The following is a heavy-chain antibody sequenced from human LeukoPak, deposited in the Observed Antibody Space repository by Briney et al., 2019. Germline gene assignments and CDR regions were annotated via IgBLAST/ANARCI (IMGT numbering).Heavy chain of an antibody. Sequence: GGSLRLSCAASGFTFDDYNMHWVRQTPEKGLEWVSLISWDGGTAYYGDSMKGRFTVSRDNSKKSLYLQMNSLRTEDTALYYCAKDGCGGNCYAPSDWYFDLWGRGTLVTVSS. CDR2: ISWDGGTA. J-gene: IGHJ2*01. D-gene: IGHD2-21*02. CDR1: GFTFDDYN. V-gene: IGHV3-43*01. CDR3: AKDGCGGNCYAPSDWYFDL.